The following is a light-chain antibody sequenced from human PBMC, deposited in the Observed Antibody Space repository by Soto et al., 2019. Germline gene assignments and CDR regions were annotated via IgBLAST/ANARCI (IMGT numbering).Light chain of an antibody. Sequence: EFVLTQSPGTLSLSPGERATLCCMASQSISVTYLAWYQQKPGLAPRLLIYGASTRATGIPDRFSGSGSGTDFTLTISSLEPEDFAVYYCQQRSNWPITFGQGTRLEIK. CDR1: QSISVTY. V-gene: IGKV3D-20*02. CDR2: GAS. CDR3: QQRSNWPIT. J-gene: IGKJ5*01.